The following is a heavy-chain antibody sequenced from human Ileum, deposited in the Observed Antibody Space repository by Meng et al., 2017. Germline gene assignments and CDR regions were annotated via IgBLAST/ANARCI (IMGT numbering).Heavy chain of an antibody. CDR3: ARRHYNYYDDC. Sequence: EVEGVETGGGLIQPGGSLRLSCAASGFAVSSNFMSWVRQAPGKGLEWVSVLYDDGSTYYADSVKGRFTISRDNSKNTLFLQMNSLRVEDTAVYYCARRHYNYYDDCWGQGTLVTVSS. CDR2: LYDDGST. J-gene: IGHJ4*02. CDR1: GFAVSSNF. D-gene: IGHD5-24*01. V-gene: IGHV3-53*02.